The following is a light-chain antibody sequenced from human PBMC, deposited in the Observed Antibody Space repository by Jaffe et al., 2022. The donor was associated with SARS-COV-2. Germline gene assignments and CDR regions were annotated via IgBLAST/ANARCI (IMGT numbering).Light chain of an antibody. CDR3: QQRSAWPVT. CDR1: QNIGSY. J-gene: IGKJ5*01. V-gene: IGKV3-11*01. Sequence: EIVLTQSPATLSLSPGERATLSCRASQNIGSYLAWYQQKPGQAPRLLIYDASKRATGFRARFSGSGSGTDFTLTITSLEPEDFALYYCQQRSAWPVTFGQGTRLEIK. CDR2: DAS.